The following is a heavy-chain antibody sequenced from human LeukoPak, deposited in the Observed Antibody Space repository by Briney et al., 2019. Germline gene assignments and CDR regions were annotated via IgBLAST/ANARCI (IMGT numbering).Heavy chain of an antibody. CDR1: GGSISSYY. V-gene: IGHV4-59*01. D-gene: IGHD6-6*01. CDR3: ARASIAARRYFDY. CDR2: IYYSGGT. J-gene: IGHJ4*02. Sequence: SETLSLTCTVSGGSISSYYWSWIRQPPGKGLEWIGYIYYSGGTNYNPSLKGRVTISVDTSKNQFSLKLSSVTAADTAVYYCARASIAARRYFDYWGQGTLVTVSS.